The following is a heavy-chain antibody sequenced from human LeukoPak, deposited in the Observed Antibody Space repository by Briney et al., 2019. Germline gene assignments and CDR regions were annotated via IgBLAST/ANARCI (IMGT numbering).Heavy chain of an antibody. CDR3: AKEDYYDSSGSDFDY. D-gene: IGHD3-22*01. CDR2: ISSSGSTI. V-gene: IGHV3-48*03. J-gene: IGHJ4*02. CDR1: GFTFSSYE. Sequence: PGGSLRLSCAASGFTFSSYEMNWVRQAPGKGLEWISYISSSGSTIYNAESVKGRFTISRDNSKNTLYLQMNSLRAEDTAVYYCAKEDYYDSSGSDFDYWGQGTLVTVSS.